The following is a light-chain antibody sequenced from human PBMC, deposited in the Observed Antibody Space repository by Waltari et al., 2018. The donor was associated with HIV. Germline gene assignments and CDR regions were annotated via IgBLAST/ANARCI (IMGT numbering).Light chain of an antibody. J-gene: IGKJ5*01. CDR1: HSVLSSPNNNNY. CDR2: WAS. CDR3: QQYYNTPSIT. V-gene: IGKV4-1*01. Sequence: DIVITQFIGPLAVPLRRRAPINRKSSHSVLSSPNNNNYLAWYQQRPGQPPKLLISWASARESGVSDRISGSGSGTDFTLTINSLQAEDVAVYYCQQYYNTPSITFGQGTRLEIK.